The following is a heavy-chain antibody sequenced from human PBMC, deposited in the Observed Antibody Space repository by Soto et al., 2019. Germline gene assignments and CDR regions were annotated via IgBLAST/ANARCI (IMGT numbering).Heavy chain of an antibody. J-gene: IGHJ5*02. V-gene: IGHV3-48*01. D-gene: IGHD3-10*01. CDR3: ARDDAAGWFDP. CDR1: GFTFSIYS. CDR2: IMPGSSHI. Sequence: PGGSLRLSCAASGFTFSIYSMNWVRQAPGKGLEWVSYIMPGSSHIFYADSVKGRFTISRDNAKNSLYLQMNSLRAEDTAVYYCARDDAAGWFDPWGQGTLVTVSS.